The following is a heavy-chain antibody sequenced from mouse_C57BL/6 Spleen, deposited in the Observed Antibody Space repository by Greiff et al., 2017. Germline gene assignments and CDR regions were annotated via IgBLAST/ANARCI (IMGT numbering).Heavy chain of an antibody. V-gene: IGHV1-72*01. CDR1: GYTFTSYW. CDR2: IDPTSGGT. J-gene: IGHJ4*01. CDR3: ARVRNVEGQAMDY. Sequence: VQLQQPGAELVKPGASVKLSCKASGYTFTSYWMHWVKQRPGRGLEWIGRIDPTSGGTKYNEKFKSKATLTVDKPSSTAYMQLSSLTSEDSAVYYCARVRNVEGQAMDYWGQGTSVTVSS.